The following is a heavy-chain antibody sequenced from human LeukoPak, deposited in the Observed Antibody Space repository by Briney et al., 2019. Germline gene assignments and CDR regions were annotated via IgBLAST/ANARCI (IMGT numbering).Heavy chain of an antibody. V-gene: IGHV3-15*01. Sequence: GGSLRLSCAASGFTFSDAWMNWVRQAPGKGLEWVGRVKSKTDGGTTDYAAPVKGRFTISRDASKNTLYLQMSSLKTDDTAVYYCTGRNFDYWGQGTLVTVSS. CDR1: GFTFSDAW. CDR2: VKSKTDGGTT. CDR3: TGRNFDY. J-gene: IGHJ4*02.